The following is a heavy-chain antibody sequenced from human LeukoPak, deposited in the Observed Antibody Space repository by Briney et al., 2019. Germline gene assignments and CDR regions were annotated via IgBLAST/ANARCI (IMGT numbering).Heavy chain of an antibody. D-gene: IGHD6-13*01. CDR2: IRQDGSEK. CDR3: ARDGTAAGLYFDL. CDR1: GFTFTDYW. J-gene: IGHJ4*01. Sequence: GGSLRLSCAVSGFTFTDYWMHWVRQAPGKELEWVASIRQDGSEKTYVDSVKGRFTISRDNTKNSLSLQLNSLRVEDTAVYYCARDGTAAGLYFDLWGQGTLVTVSS. V-gene: IGHV3-7*01.